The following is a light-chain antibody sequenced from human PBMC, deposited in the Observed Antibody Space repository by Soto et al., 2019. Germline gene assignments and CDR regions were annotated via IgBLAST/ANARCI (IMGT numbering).Light chain of an antibody. Sequence: IQVTQSPSTLSASVVDRVTITCRASQSISSWLAWYQQKPGKAPKLLIYKASSLESGVPSRFSGSGSGTEFTLTISSLQPDDFATYYCQQYNSYSWTFGQGTKVDIK. V-gene: IGKV1-5*03. CDR1: QSISSW. CDR3: QQYNSYSWT. CDR2: KAS. J-gene: IGKJ1*01.